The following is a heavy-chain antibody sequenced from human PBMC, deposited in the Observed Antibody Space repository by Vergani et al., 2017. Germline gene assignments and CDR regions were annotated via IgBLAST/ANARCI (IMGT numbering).Heavy chain of an antibody. J-gene: IGHJ4*02. CDR2: IYWDDDK. Sequence: QITLKESGPTLVKPTQTLTLTCTFSGFPLSTSGVGVGWIRQPPGKALEWLGLIYWDDDKRYSPSLKIRLTITKDSSKNPVVLTMTNMDPVDTAPYYCAHSGSGWYFDYWGQGTLVTVSS. D-gene: IGHD6-19*01. V-gene: IGHV2-5*02. CDR3: AHSGSGWYFDY. CDR1: GFPLSTSGVG.